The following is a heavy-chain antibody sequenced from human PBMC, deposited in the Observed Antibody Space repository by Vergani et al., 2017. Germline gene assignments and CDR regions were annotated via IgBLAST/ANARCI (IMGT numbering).Heavy chain of an antibody. D-gene: IGHD3-16*01. J-gene: IGHJ2*01. Sequence: QMQLQESGPGLVKASETLSLTCTVSGDSIISRSYYRGWTRQPPGKGLEWIGSIYNSGNGDSSSSLKSRVTISADTSKNQFSLRLTSVTAADTAVYYCASGEYYSDSTSHFRGRYFDVWGRGTLVTVPS. CDR3: ASGEYYSDSTSHFRGRYFDV. V-gene: IGHV4-39*01. CDR2: IYNSGNG. CDR1: GDSIISRSYY.